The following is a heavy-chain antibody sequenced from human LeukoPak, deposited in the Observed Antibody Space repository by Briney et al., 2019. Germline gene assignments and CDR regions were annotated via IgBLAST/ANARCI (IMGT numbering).Heavy chain of an antibody. CDR2: ISAYNGNT. CDR3: ARVPPSYNWFDP. Sequence: ASVKVSCKASGYTFTSYGISWVRQAPGQGLEWMGWISAYNGNTNYAQKLQGRVTMTTDTSTSTAYMELSSLRSEDTAVYYCARVPPSYNWFDPWGQGTLVTVSS. V-gene: IGHV1-18*01. J-gene: IGHJ5*02. CDR1: GYTFTSYG. D-gene: IGHD4/OR15-4a*01.